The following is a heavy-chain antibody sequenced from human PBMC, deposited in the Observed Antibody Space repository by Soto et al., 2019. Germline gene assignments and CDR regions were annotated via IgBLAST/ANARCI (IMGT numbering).Heavy chain of an antibody. D-gene: IGHD3-3*01. CDR3: ARDYDFWSGYFDY. CDR2: INAGNGNT. V-gene: IGHV1-3*01. J-gene: IGHJ4*02. Sequence: ASVKVSCKSSGYTFTSYAMHWVRQAPGQRLEWMGWINAGNGNTKYSQKFQGRVTITRDTSASTAYMELSSLRSEDTAVYYCARDYDFWSGYFDYWGQGTLVTVSS. CDR1: GYTFTSYA.